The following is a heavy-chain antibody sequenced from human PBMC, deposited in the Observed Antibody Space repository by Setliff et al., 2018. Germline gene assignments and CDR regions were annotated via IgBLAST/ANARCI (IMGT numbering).Heavy chain of an antibody. J-gene: IGHJ5*02. D-gene: IGHD6-13*01. CDR1: GFNFDDYG. CDR3: VPGIATAGKVS. V-gene: IGHV3-20*04. Sequence: GGSLRLSCAASGFNFDDYGMSWVRQVPGKGLEWVSGINWNGGSTGYIDSVKGRFTISRDNAKNSLYLQMNSLRAEDTAVYYCVPGIATAGKVSWGQGTLVTVSS. CDR2: INWNGGST.